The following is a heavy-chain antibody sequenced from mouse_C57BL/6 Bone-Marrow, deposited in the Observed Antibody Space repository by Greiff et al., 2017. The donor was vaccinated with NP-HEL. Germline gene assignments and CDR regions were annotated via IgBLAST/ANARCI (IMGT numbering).Heavy chain of an antibody. J-gene: IGHJ1*03. D-gene: IGHD4-1*01. CDR2: IDPNSGGT. V-gene: IGHV1-72*01. CDR3: ATNCHPWYFDV. Sequence: VQLQQPGAELVKPGASVKLSCKASGYTFTSYWMHWVKQRPGRGLEWIGRIDPNSGGTKYNEKFKSKATLTVDKPSSTAYMQLSSLTSEDSAVYYCATNCHPWYFDVWGTVTTVTVSS. CDR1: GYTFTSYW.